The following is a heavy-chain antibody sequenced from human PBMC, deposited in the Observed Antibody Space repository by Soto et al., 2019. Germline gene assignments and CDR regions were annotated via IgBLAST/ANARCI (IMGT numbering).Heavy chain of an antibody. V-gene: IGHV3-15*01. CDR2: IKSKTDGGTT. J-gene: IGHJ4*02. Sequence: PGGSLRLSCAASGFTFNNAWMSWVRQAPGKGLEWVGRIKSKTDGGTTDYAAPVKGRFTISRDDSKNTLYLQMNSLNTEDTAVYYCTTYDSSGYYLDYWGQGTLVTVSS. CDR3: TTYDSSGYYLDY. CDR1: GFTFNNAW. D-gene: IGHD3-22*01.